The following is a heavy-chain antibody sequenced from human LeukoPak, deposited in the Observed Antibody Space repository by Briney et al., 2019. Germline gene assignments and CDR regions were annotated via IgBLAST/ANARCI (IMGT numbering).Heavy chain of an antibody. CDR3: ARDRQQLTYYYYYYGMDV. CDR1: GYTFTSYY. J-gene: IGHJ6*02. D-gene: IGHD6-13*01. Sequence: ASVKVSCKASGYTFTSYYMHWVRQAPGQGLEWMGIINPSGGSTSYVQKFQGRVTMTRDTSTSTVCMELSSLRSEDTAVYYCARDRQQLTYYYYYYGMDVWGQGTTVTVSS. V-gene: IGHV1-46*01. CDR2: INPSGGST.